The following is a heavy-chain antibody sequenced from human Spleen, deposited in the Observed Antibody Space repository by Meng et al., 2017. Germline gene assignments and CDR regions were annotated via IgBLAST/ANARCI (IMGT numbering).Heavy chain of an antibody. CDR3: TRGKKYYYDSTGYFAY. D-gene: IGHD3-22*01. J-gene: IGHJ4*02. V-gene: IGHV4-34*01. Sequence: VQHKPGGSGLLKPSETLYLTCAAYGESLSGYYWSWLRQPPGKGLEWIGEINHGGSTNYNPSLKSRVTISVDTSKNHFSLNLTSVTAADTAVYYCTRGKKYYYDSTGYFAYWGQGTLVTVSS. CDR1: GESLSGYY. CDR2: INHGGST.